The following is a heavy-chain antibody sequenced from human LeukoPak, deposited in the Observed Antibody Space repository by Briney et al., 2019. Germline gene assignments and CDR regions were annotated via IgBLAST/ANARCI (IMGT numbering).Heavy chain of an antibody. V-gene: IGHV3-7*05. Sequence: GGSLRLSCAASGLTFSSYWMTWVRQAPGKGLEWVANIKQDGSEKYYVDSVKGRFTISRDNAKNSLYLQMNSLRAEDTAVYYCATQGTSGTGRVDYWGQGALVTVSS. D-gene: IGHD1/OR15-1a*01. CDR2: IKQDGSEK. J-gene: IGHJ4*02. CDR3: ATQGTSGTGRVDY. CDR1: GLTFSSYW.